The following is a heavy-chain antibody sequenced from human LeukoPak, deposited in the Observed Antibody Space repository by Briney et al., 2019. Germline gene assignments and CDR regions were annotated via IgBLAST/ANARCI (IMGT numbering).Heavy chain of an antibody. J-gene: IGHJ4*02. D-gene: IGHD3-3*01. CDR1: GGSFSGYY. CDR2: INQSGIT. V-gene: IGHV4-34*01. CDR3: AESAHDLLFFGY. Sequence: ETLSLTCAVYGGSFSGYYWSWIRQPPGKGLEWIGEINQSGITNYNPSLKSRVTISVDTSKNQFSLKLSSVTAADTAVYYCAESAHDLLFFGYWGQGTLVTVSS.